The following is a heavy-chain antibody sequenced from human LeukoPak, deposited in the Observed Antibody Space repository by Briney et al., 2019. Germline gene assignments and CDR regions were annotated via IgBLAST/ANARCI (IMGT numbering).Heavy chain of an antibody. Sequence: GGSLRLSCAASGFTFSNYGMTWVRQAPGKGLEWVSTISGSGSITSYADSVKGRFTISRDNPKNTLHLQMNGLRAEDTAIYYCAKLALMTTITTRFDYWGQGTLVTDSS. CDR3: AKLALMTTITTRFDY. J-gene: IGHJ4*02. D-gene: IGHD4-11*01. V-gene: IGHV3-23*01. CDR2: ISGSGSIT. CDR1: GFTFSNYG.